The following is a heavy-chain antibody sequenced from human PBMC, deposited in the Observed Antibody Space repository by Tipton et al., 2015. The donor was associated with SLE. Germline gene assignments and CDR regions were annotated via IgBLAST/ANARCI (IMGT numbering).Heavy chain of an antibody. CDR2: IYYSGST. CDR3: ARGHQGALGWYFDL. CDR1: GGSISSSNW. V-gene: IGHV4-4*02. J-gene: IGHJ2*01. Sequence: TLSLTCAVSGGSISSSNWWSWVRQPPGKGLEWIGEIYYSGSTYYNPSLKSRVTISVDTSKNQFSLKLSSVTAADTAVYNCARGHQGALGWYFDLWGRGTLGTVSS. D-gene: IGHD1-26*01.